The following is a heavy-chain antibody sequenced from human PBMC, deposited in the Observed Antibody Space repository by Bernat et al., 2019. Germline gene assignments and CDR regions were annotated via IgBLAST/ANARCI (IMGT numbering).Heavy chain of an antibody. J-gene: IGHJ3*02. V-gene: IGHV1-46*01. CDR1: GYTFTSYY. D-gene: IGHD6-13*01. CDR2: INPSGGST. Sequence: QVQLVQSGAEVKKPGASVKVSCKASGYTFTSYYMHWVRQAPGQGLEWMGIINPSGGSTSYAQKFQGRVTMTRDTSTSTVYMELSRLRSDDTAVYYCARESDTYSNSNVFDIWGQGTMVTVSS. CDR3: ARESDTYSNSNVFDI.